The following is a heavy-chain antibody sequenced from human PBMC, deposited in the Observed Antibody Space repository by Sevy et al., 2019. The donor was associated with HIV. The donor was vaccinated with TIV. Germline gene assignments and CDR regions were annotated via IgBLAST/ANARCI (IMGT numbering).Heavy chain of an antibody. J-gene: IGHJ4*02. D-gene: IGHD3-22*01. Sequence: GGSLRLSCAASGFSFSTYWMTWVRQAPGKGLEWVATMNQDGTERDYVDSVKGRFTISRDNTKTTLFLQMNNLSAEDTGVYYCVRGPDYYDSSGYYYQWGQGTLVTVSS. CDR2: MNQDGTER. CDR1: GFSFSTYW. V-gene: IGHV3-7*01. CDR3: VRGPDYYDSSGYYYQ.